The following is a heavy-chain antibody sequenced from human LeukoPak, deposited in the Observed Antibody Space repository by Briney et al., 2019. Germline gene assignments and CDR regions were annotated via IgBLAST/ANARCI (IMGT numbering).Heavy chain of an antibody. J-gene: IGHJ6*02. D-gene: IGHD2-2*01. CDR3: TQLPAAPHYYYYGMDV. V-gene: IGHV3-30-3*01. CDR2: ISYDGSNK. Sequence: HPGGSLRLSCAASGFTFSSYAMHWVRQAPGKGLEWVAVISYDGSNKYYADSVKGRFTISRDNSKNTLYLQMNSLRAEDTAAYYCTQLPAAPHYYYYGMDVRGQGTTVTVSS. CDR1: GFTFSSYA.